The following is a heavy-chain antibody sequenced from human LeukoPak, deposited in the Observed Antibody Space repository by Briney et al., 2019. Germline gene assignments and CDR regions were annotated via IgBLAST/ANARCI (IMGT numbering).Heavy chain of an antibody. Sequence: PSETLSLTCTVSGGSISTYYWTWIRQPAGKGLEWIGRIYTSGITDYNPSLKSRVTVSVDTSKNQFSLQLSSVTAADTAVYYCARVACSGGSCYHFDYWGQGTLVTVSS. CDR3: ARVACSGGSCYHFDY. CDR2: IYTSGIT. D-gene: IGHD2-15*01. J-gene: IGHJ4*02. CDR1: GGSISTYY. V-gene: IGHV4-4*07.